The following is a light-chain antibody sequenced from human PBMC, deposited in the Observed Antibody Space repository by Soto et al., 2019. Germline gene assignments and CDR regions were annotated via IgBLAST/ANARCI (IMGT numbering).Light chain of an antibody. CDR2: GAS. CDR3: QQYGSSPCT. V-gene: IGKV3-20*01. J-gene: IGKJ1*01. CDR1: QSLSSNY. Sequence: EIVLTQSPGALSLSPGERATLSCRASQSLSSNYLAWYQQKPGQSPRLLIYGASSRATGIPDRFSGSGSGTDFTLTISRLEPEDFAVYYCQQYGSSPCTFGQGTKVDIK.